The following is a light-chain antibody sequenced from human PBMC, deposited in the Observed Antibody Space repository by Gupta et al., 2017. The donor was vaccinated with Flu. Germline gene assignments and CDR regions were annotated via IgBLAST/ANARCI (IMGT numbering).Light chain of an antibody. CDR3: AAWDDSLNGPV. CDR1: SSNIGRNT. CDR2: GNN. V-gene: IGLV1-44*01. J-gene: IGLJ1*01. Sequence: QSVLTQPPSASGTPGQRVTISCSGSSSNIGRNTVNWYQQLPGTAPKLLIYGNNQRPSGVPDRFSGSKSGTSASRAIRGLQSEDEADYYCAAWDDSLNGPVFGAGTKVNGL.